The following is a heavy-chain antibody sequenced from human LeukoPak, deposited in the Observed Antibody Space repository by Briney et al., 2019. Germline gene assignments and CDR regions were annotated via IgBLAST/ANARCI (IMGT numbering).Heavy chain of an antibody. J-gene: IGHJ5*02. CDR3: ARVGRYYYDSSGTNWFDP. D-gene: IGHD3-22*01. CDR2: MNPNSGNT. CDR1: GYDFSSYG. V-gene: IGHV1-8*01. Sequence: ASVKVSCKASGYDFSSYGINWVRQATGQGLEWMGWMNPNSGNTGYAQKFQGRVTMTRNTSISTAYMELSSLRSEDTAVYYCARVGRYYYDSSGTNWFDPWGQGTLVTISS.